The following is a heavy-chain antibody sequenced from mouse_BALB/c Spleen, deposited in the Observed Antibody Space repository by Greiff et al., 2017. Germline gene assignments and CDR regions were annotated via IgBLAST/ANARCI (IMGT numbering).Heavy chain of an antibody. J-gene: IGHJ3*01. CDR2: ISYDGSN. Sequence: VQLKESGPGLVKPSQSLSLTCSVTGYSITSGYYWNWIRQFPGNKLEWMGYISYDGSNNYNPSLKNRISITRDTSKNQFFLKLNSVTTEDTATYYCARDRWRYAFAYWGQGTLVTVSA. D-gene: IGHD2-14*01. CDR1: GYSITSGYY. V-gene: IGHV3-6*02. CDR3: ARDRWRYAFAY.